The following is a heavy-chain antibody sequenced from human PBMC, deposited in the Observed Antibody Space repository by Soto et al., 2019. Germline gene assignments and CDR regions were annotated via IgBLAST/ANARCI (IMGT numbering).Heavy chain of an antibody. CDR3: ARGRMIVVQLYNWFDP. CDR2: IYNSGST. Sequence: SETLSLTCTVSGGSISSSSYFWGWIRQPPGKGLEWIGSIYNSGSTNYNPSLKSRVTISVDTSKNQFSLKLSSVTAADTAVYYCARGRMIVVQLYNWFDPWGQGTLVTVSS. CDR1: GGSISSSSYF. V-gene: IGHV4-39*07. D-gene: IGHD3-22*01. J-gene: IGHJ5*02.